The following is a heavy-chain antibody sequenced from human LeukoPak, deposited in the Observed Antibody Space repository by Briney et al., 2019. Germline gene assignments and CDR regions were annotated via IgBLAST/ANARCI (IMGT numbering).Heavy chain of an antibody. CDR3: ARDFAPLRFLEWLTPSNWCDP. J-gene: IGHJ5*02. V-gene: IGHV3-74*01. D-gene: IGHD3-3*01. CDR2: INSDGSST. CDR1: GFTFSSYW. Sequence: GGSPRLSCAASGFTFSSYWMHWVREAPRKGLVWVSRINSDGSSTSYADSVKGRFTISRDNAKNTLYLQMNSLRAEDTAVYYCARDFAPLRFLEWLTPSNWCDPWGQGTLVTVSS.